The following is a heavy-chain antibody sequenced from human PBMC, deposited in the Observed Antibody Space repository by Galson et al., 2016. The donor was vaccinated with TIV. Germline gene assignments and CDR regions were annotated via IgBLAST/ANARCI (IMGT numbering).Heavy chain of an antibody. D-gene: IGHD1-26*01. Sequence: SLRLSCAASGFTFGHYAVNWFRQAPGKGLEWVGFITSKTYGATTAYAASVKGRFTISSDDSRNIAYLQMNRLKTEETAVYYCTRTAMGSTRNDFDSWGQGTVGTVSS. J-gene: IGHJ3*02. CDR1: GFTFGHYA. V-gene: IGHV3-49*03. CDR2: ITSKTYGATT. CDR3: TRTAMGSTRNDFDS.